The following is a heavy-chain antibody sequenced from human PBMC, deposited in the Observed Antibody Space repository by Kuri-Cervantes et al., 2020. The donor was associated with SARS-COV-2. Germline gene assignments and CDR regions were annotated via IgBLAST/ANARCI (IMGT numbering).Heavy chain of an antibody. V-gene: IGHV4-38-2*02. J-gene: IGHJ6*03. D-gene: IGHD1-1*01. CDR3: ARYNWNDDPYYYYMDV. Sequence: SETLSLTCTVSGGSISSYYWGWIRQPPGKGLEWIGSIYHSGSTYYNPSLKSRVTISVDTSKNQFSLKLSSVTAADTAVYYCARYNWNDDPYYYYMDVWGKGTTVTVSS. CDR1: GGSISSYY. CDR2: IYHSGST.